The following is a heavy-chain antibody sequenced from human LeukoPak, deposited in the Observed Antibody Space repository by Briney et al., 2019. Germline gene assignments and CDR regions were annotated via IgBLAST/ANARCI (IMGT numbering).Heavy chain of an antibody. D-gene: IGHD6-6*01. CDR1: GVTLSIVE. CDR2: MSSSGKRGSTI. J-gene: IGHJ4*02. V-gene: IGHV3-48*03. Sequence: GGSLRLSCGVSGVTLSIVEGNWVCQAPGKGLEWVSFMSSSGKRGSTIYYADSVKGRFTISRDNAKNSVYLQMNSLRAEDTAVYQCATMRWTTRPEDYWGQGTLVTVSS. CDR3: ATMRWTTRPEDY.